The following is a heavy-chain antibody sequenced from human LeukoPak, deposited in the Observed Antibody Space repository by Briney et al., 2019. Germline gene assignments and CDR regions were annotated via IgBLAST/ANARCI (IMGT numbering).Heavy chain of an antibody. CDR1: GFTFSSYA. J-gene: IGHJ6*02. V-gene: IGHV3-23*01. Sequence: PGGSLRLSCAASGFTFSSYAMSWVRQAPGKGLEWVSAISGSGGSTYYADSVKGRFTISRDNSKNTLYLQMNSLRAEDTAVYYCAKWRAAAGTARLYYYYYGMDVWGQGTTVTVPS. CDR3: AKWRAAAGTARLYYYYYGMDV. D-gene: IGHD6-13*01. CDR2: ISGSGGST.